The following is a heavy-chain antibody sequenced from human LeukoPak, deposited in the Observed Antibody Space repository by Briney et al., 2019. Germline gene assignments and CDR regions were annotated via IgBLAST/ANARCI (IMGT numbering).Heavy chain of an antibody. CDR2: MNPNSGNT. Sequence: SVKVSCKASGSTLTSYDISWVRQATGHGLEWIGWMNPNSGNTGYAQKLQGRVTMTRNTSIRTAYMELSSLRSEDTAVYYWAVVDTAMAQIIPFDYWGQGTLVTVSS. CDR1: GSTLTSYD. J-gene: IGHJ4*02. V-gene: IGHV1-8*01. CDR3: AVVDTAMAQIIPFDY. D-gene: IGHD5-18*01.